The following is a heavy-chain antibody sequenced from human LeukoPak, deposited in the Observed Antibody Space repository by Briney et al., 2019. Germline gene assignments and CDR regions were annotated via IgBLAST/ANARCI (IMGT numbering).Heavy chain of an antibody. CDR3: VKSPGSGRPG. Sequence: GGSLRLSCAASGFTFSSFAMHWVRQAPGKGLEYLSAIYSDGSRTYYADSVKGRFTISRDNSKNTLYFEMSSLRVEDTAVYYCVKSPGSGRPGWGQGTLLTVSS. D-gene: IGHD6-19*01. V-gene: IGHV3-64D*06. CDR2: IYSDGSRT. J-gene: IGHJ4*02. CDR1: GFTFSSFA.